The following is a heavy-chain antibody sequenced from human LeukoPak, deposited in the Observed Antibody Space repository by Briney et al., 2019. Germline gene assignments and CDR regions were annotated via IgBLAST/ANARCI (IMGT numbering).Heavy chain of an antibody. V-gene: IGHV1-18*01. Sequence: GASVKVSCKASGYTFTSYGISWVRQAPGQGLEWMGWISAYNGNTNYAQKLQGRVTMTTDTSTSTAYMELRSLRSDDTAVYYCARVTIPDCSSTSCSESNSQRGYYYYYYMDVWGKGTTVTISS. D-gene: IGHD2-2*01. CDR3: ARVTIPDCSSTSCSESNSQRGYYYYYYMDV. CDR2: ISAYNGNT. J-gene: IGHJ6*03. CDR1: GYTFTSYG.